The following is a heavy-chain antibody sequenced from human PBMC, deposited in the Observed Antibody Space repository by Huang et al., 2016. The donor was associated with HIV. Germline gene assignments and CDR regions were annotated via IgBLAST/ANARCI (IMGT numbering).Heavy chain of an antibody. Sequence: QVQLVQSGSELKKPGASVNVSCKASGYTFTSYAMNWVRQAPGQWLEWMGWINTNTGNPRYAHRFKGRFVYALDTSVSTAYLQISSLKAEDAAVYYCARGLYSSSWAPFDYWGQGTLVTVSS. V-gene: IGHV7-4-1*02. CDR1: GYTFTSYA. D-gene: IGHD6-13*01. CDR3: ARGLYSSSWAPFDY. CDR2: INTNTGNP. J-gene: IGHJ4*02.